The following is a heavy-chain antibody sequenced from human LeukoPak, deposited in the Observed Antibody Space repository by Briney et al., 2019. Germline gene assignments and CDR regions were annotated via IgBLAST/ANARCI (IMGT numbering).Heavy chain of an antibody. V-gene: IGHV4-34*01. J-gene: IGHJ3*02. Sequence: PSETLSLTCAVYGGSFSGYYWSWIRQPPGKGLEWIGEINHSGSTNYNPSLKSRVTISVDTSKNQFSLKLSSATAAGTAVYYCARGRLAVAGTSLVRAFDIWGQGTMVTVSS. D-gene: IGHD6-19*01. CDR1: GGSFSGYY. CDR2: INHSGST. CDR3: ARGRLAVAGTSLVRAFDI.